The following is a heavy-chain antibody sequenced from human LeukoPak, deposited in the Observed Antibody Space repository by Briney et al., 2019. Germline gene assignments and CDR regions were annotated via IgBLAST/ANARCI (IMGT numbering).Heavy chain of an antibody. CDR1: GYTFTSYY. J-gene: IGHJ5*02. CDR3: ARDSKYSSGWYWFDP. V-gene: IGHV1-46*01. Sequence: ASVKVSCKASGYTFTSYYMHWVRQAPGQGLEWMGIINPSGGSTNYAQKLQGRVTMTTDTSTSTAYMELRSLRSDDTAVYYCARDSKYSSGWYWFDPWGQGTLVTVSS. D-gene: IGHD6-19*01. CDR2: INPSGGST.